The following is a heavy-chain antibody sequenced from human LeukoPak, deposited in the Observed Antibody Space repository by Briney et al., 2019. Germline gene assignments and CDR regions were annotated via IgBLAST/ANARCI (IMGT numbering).Heavy chain of an antibody. V-gene: IGHV4-59*01. J-gene: IGHJ3*02. CDR1: GGSISSYY. Sequence: SETLSLTCTVSGGSISSYYWSWIRQPPGKGLEWIGYIYYNGSTNYKPSLKSRVTISVDTSKNQFSRKLSSVTAADTAVYYCAREYSSSSVDAFDIWGQGTMVTVSS. CDR3: AREYSSSSVDAFDI. CDR2: IYYNGST. D-gene: IGHD6-6*01.